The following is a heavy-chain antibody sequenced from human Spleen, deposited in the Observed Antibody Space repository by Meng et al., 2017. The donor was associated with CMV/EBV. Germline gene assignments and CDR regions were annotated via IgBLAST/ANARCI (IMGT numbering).Heavy chain of an antibody. CDR2: IGTAGDT. Sequence: GESLKISCAASGFTFSSYDMHWVRQATGKGLEWVSAIGTAGDTYYPGSVKGRFTISRDNAKNSLCLQMSSLRAEDTAVYYCARDLGDWDSYYYYGMDVWGQGTTVTVSS. V-gene: IGHV3-13*04. CDR3: ARDLGDWDSYYYYGMDV. D-gene: IGHD3/OR15-3a*01. J-gene: IGHJ6*02. CDR1: GFTFSSYD.